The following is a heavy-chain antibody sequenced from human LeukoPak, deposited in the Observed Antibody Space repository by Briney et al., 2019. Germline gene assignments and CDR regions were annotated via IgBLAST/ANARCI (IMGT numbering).Heavy chain of an antibody. D-gene: IGHD6-13*01. CDR3: ARVRYSSSWYADY. V-gene: IGHV3-23*01. CDR1: GCTFSSYA. CDR2: ISGSGGST. Sequence: GGSLRLSCAASGCTFSSYAMSWVRQAPGKGLEWVSAISGSGGSTYYADSVKGRFHIYTDNSKNTLYLQMNSLRAADTAVYYCARVRYSSSWYADYWGQGTLVTVSS. J-gene: IGHJ4*02.